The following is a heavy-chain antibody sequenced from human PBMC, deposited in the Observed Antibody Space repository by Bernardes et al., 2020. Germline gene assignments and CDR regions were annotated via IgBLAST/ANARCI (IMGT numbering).Heavy chain of an antibody. CDR3: ASRSVVVTAADAFDI. CDR2: ISYDGSNK. CDR1: GFTFSSYG. J-gene: IGHJ3*02. V-gene: IGHV3-30*03. Sequence: GGSLRLSCAASGFTFSSYGMHWVRQAPGKGLEWVAVISYDGSNKYYADSVKGRFTISRDNSKNTLYLQMNSLRAEDTAVYYCASRSVVVTAADAFDIWGQGTMVTVSS. D-gene: IGHD2-21*02.